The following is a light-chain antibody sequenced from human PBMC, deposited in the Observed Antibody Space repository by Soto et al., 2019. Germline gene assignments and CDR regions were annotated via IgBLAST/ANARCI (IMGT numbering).Light chain of an antibody. CDR3: GAWDDSLNGVV. CDR2: SNN. J-gene: IGLJ2*01. V-gene: IGLV1-44*01. Sequence: QSVLTQPPSASGTPGETVTISCSGTSSTLAGYTVNWYHQVPGAAPKVLIYSNNQRPSGVPDRISGSKSGTSASLAISGLQSEDEGDYYCGAWDDSLNGVVFGGGTKLTVL. CDR1: SSTLAGYT.